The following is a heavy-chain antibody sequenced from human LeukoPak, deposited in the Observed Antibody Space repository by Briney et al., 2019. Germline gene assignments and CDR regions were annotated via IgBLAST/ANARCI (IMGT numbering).Heavy chain of an antibody. CDR2: IRYDGSNK. CDR3: ATGYSSSCYGRLDY. CDR1: GFTFSSYG. V-gene: IGHV3-30*02. D-gene: IGHD6-13*01. J-gene: IGHJ4*02. Sequence: GGSLRLSCAASGFTFSSYGMHWVRQAPGKGLEWVAFIRYDGSNKYYADSVKARFTLSRDNSKNTMYLQMNTLRAEDTAVYYCATGYSSSCYGRLDYWGQGTLVTVSS.